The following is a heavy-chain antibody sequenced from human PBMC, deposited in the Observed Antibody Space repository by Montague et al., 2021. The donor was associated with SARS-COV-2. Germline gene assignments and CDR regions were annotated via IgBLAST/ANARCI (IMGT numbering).Heavy chain of an antibody. J-gene: IGHJ2*01. Sequence: SETLSLTCSVSGDSISRYYWSWIRQSDGKGLEWIGRIYTRGYVNYNPALQSRVSMSVDTSESQVSLNVTSVTAADTAVYYCARAIWHLDVWGRGILVTVS. CDR3: ARAIWHLDV. CDR2: IYTRGYV. V-gene: IGHV4-4*07. CDR1: GDSISRYY.